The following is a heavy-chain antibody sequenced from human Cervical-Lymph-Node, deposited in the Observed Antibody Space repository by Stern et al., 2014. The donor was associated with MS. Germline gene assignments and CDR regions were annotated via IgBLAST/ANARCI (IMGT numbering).Heavy chain of an antibody. V-gene: IGHV1-18*01. CDR2: ISAYNGNT. J-gene: IGHJ4*02. D-gene: IGHD1-26*01. CDR1: GYTFTSYG. CDR3: ARDDPSVGATAY. Sequence: VQLVESGAEVKKPGASVKVSCKASGYTFTSYGISWVRQAPGQGLQWMGRISAYNGNTNYAQKLQGRVTMTTDTSTSTAYMELRSLRSDDTAVFYCARDDPSVGATAYWGQGTLVTVSS.